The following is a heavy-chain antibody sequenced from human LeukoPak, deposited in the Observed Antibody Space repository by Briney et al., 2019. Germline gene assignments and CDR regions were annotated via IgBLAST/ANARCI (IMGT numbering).Heavy chain of an antibody. CDR3: ARDRPTLTGYYPFDY. CDR2: ISSSGTYI. D-gene: IGHD3-9*01. CDR1: GFPFSSYS. V-gene: IGHV3-21*01. Sequence: GGSLRLSCAASGFPFSSYSMNWVRQAPGKGLEWVSSISSSGTYIYYADSVKGRFTISRDNAKNSLYLRMNSLRAEDTAVYYCARDRPTLTGYYPFDYWGQGTLVTVSS. J-gene: IGHJ4*02.